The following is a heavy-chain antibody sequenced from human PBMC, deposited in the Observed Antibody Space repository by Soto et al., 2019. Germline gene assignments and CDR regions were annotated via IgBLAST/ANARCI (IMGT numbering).Heavy chain of an antibody. D-gene: IGHD2-15*01. V-gene: IGHV3-23*01. CDR3: AKDRDIVVVVAADDAFDI. CDR2: ISGSGGST. Sequence: ELQLLESGGGLVQPGGSLRLSCAASGFTFSSYAMNWVRQAPGKGLEWVSAISGSGGSTYYANSVKGRFTISRDNSKNTLDLQMNSLRAEDTAVYYCAKDRDIVVVVAADDAFDIWGQGTMVSVSS. J-gene: IGHJ3*02. CDR1: GFTFSSYA.